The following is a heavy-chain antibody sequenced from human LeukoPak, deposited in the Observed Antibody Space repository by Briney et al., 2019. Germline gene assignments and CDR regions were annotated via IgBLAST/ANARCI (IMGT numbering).Heavy chain of an antibody. CDR2: TYFRSKWYY. CDR3: ARDTIVATSEKGYYYYGMDV. J-gene: IGHJ6*02. CDR1: GDSVSSDSAA. Sequence: SQTLSLTCAISGDSVSSDSAAWNWIRQSPSRGLEWLARTYFRSKWYYDYALAVKGRITINPDTSKNQFSLQLNSVTPEDTAVYYCARDTIVATSEKGYYYYGMDVWGQGTTVTVSS. V-gene: IGHV6-1*01. D-gene: IGHD5-12*01.